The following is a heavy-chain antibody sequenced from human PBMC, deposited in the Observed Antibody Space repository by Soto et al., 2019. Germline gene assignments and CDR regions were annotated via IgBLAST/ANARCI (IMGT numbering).Heavy chain of an antibody. V-gene: IGHV3-30*01. J-gene: IGHJ4*02. Sequence: QVQLLESGGGVVQPGRSLRLSCAASGFTFTSYAMHWFRQAPGRGLEWVAFISFDGSNKYYADSAKGRSTISRDNSKNTLDLQMNRLRAEDTAVYYCARDAVPSYFAYWGQGTVVTVSS. CDR1: GFTFTSYA. CDR3: ARDAVPSYFAY. CDR2: ISFDGSNK.